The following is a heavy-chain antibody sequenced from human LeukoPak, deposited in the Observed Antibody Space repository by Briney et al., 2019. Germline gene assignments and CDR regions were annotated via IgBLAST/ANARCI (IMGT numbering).Heavy chain of an antibody. CDR1: GFTFSSYA. J-gene: IGHJ3*02. V-gene: IGHV3-64D*09. CDR2: ISSYGGST. Sequence: GGSLRLSCSASGFTFSSYAMHWVRQAPGKGLEYASAISSYGGSTYYTDSVKGRFTIPRDNPKTTLYLQMSSLRAEDTAVYYCVKDEVKSRDGYNLGAFDIWGQGTTVTVSS. D-gene: IGHD5-24*01. CDR3: VKDEVKSRDGYNLGAFDI.